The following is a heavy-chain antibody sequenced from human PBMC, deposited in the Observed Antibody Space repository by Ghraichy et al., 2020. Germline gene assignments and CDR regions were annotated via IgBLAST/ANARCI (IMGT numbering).Heavy chain of an antibody. V-gene: IGHV1-8*03. Sequence: ASVKVSCKASGYTFTSYDINWVRQATGQGLEWMGWMNPNSGNTGYAQKFQGRVTITRNTSISTAYMELSSLRSEDTAVYYCARAEVSGWYYISRGYDYWGQGTLVTVSS. CDR1: GYTFTSYD. J-gene: IGHJ4*02. CDR3: ARAEVSGWYYISRGYDY. D-gene: IGHD6-19*01. CDR2: MNPNSGNT.